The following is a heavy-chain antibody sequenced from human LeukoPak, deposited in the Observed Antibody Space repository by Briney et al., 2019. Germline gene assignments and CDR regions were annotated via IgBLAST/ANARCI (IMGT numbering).Heavy chain of an antibody. CDR3: ANLGVASIRDS. J-gene: IGHJ4*02. CDR1: GFTFSTYA. V-gene: IGHV3-23*01. Sequence: GGSLRLSCAASGFTFSTYAMSCVRQAPGKGLEWVAAISGSGDNTYYADSVKGRFTISRDNSENTSYLQLNSLRAEDTAIYYCANLGVASIRDSWGQGTLVTVSS. D-gene: IGHD5-12*01. CDR2: ISGSGDNT.